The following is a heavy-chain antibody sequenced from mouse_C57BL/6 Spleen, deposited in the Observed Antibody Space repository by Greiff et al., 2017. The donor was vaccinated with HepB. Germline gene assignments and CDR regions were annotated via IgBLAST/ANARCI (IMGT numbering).Heavy chain of an antibody. V-gene: IGHV1-50*01. CDR2: IDPSDSYT. CDR1: GYTFTSYW. D-gene: IGHD1-1*01. Sequence: QVQLQQPGAELVKPGASVKLSCKASGYTFTSYWMQWVKQRPGQGLEWIGEIDPSDSYTNYNQKFKGKATLTVDTSSSTAYMQLSSLTSEDSAVYYGARGGTTVEGYFDVWGTGTTVTVSS. J-gene: IGHJ1*03. CDR3: ARGGTTVEGYFDV.